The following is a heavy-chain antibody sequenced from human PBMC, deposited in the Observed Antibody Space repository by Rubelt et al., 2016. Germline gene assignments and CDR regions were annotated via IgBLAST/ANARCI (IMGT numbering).Heavy chain of an antibody. J-gene: IGHJ3*02. CDR1: GGSISSSSYY. CDR2: IYYSGST. V-gene: IGHV4-39*07. CDR3: AREERVGATRI. D-gene: IGHD1-26*01. Sequence: QLQLQESGPGLVKPSETLSLTCTVSGGSISSSSYYWGWIRQPPGKGLEWIGSIYYSGSTYYNPSLNMRVTISVDASKNQFSLKLSSVTAADTAVYYCAREERVGATRIWGQGTMVTVSS.